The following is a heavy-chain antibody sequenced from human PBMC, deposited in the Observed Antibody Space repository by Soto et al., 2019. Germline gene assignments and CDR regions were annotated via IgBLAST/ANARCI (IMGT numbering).Heavy chain of an antibody. J-gene: IGHJ4*02. CDR2: ISYDGSNN. Sequence: QVQLVESGGGVVQPGRSLRLSCAASGFTFSGFAMHWVRQAPGKGLEWVAVISYDGSNNYYADSVKGRFTISRDNSKNTLYVQMNSLGAEDTAVYYCARFQGCSGVGCYSHFDYWGQGTLVTVSS. V-gene: IGHV3-30-3*01. CDR1: GFTFSGFA. D-gene: IGHD2-15*01. CDR3: ARFQGCSGVGCYSHFDY.